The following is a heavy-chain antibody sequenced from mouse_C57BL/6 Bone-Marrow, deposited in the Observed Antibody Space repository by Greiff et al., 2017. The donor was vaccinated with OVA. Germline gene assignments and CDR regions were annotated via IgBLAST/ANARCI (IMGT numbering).Heavy chain of an antibody. CDR3: ARAGGSVYWYFDV. Sequence: EVKLVESGAELVKPGASVKLSCTASGFNIKDYYMHWVKQRTEQGLEWIGRIDPEDGETKYAPKFQGKATLTADTSSNTAYLQLSSLTSEDTAVYYCARAGGSVYWYFDVWGTGTTVTVSS. D-gene: IGHD1-1*01. J-gene: IGHJ1*03. V-gene: IGHV14-2*01. CDR2: IDPEDGET. CDR1: GFNIKDYY.